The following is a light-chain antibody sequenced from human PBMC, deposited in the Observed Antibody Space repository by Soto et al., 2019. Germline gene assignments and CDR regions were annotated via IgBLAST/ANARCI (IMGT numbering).Light chain of an antibody. Sequence: QSVLTQTPSASGTRGQRVTLSFSGSSSNIGRKYVYWYQQLPGTAPKLLIHSNNQRPSGVPDRFSGSKSGTSASQAISGLRSEEEADYSCAAWDDRLGVGYVLGTGTQRTAL. CDR3: AAWDDRLGVGYV. CDR1: SSNIGRKY. CDR2: SNN. V-gene: IGLV1-47*02. J-gene: IGLJ1*01.